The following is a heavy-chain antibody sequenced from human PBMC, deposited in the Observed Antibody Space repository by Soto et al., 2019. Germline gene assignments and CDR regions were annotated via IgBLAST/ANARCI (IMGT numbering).Heavy chain of an antibody. Sequence: PGESLKISCKGSGYSFTSYWIGWVRQMPGKGLEWMGIIYPGDSDTRYSPSFQGQVTISADKSISTAYLQWSSLEASDTAMYYCARRESIAVAGHGSGAFDIWGQGTMVTVSS. D-gene: IGHD6-19*01. V-gene: IGHV5-51*01. J-gene: IGHJ3*02. CDR2: IYPGDSDT. CDR1: GYSFTSYW. CDR3: ARRESIAVAGHGSGAFDI.